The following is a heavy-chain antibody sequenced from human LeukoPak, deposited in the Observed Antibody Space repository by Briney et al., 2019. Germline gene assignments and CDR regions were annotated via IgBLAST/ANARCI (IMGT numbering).Heavy chain of an antibody. CDR1: GFTFSTYW. J-gene: IGHJ4*02. D-gene: IGHD3-10*01. CDR3: ARLRIYYGSGTYYPYYFDY. V-gene: IGHV3-7*01. Sequence: PGGSLRLSCAASGFTFSTYWMSWVRRAPGKGLEWVASIKQDGSEKYYVDSVKGRFTISRDNAKNSLYLQMNSLRAEDTAVYFCARLRIYYGSGTYYPYYFDYWGQGTLVIVSS. CDR2: IKQDGSEK.